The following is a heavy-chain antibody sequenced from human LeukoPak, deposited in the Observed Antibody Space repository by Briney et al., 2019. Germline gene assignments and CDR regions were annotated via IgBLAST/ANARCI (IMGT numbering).Heavy chain of an antibody. CDR2: INSDGSTT. D-gene: IGHD3-10*01. Sequence: PGGSLRLSCADSGFTFSSYWMHWVRQAPGKGLLWVSHINSDGSTTNYADSVKGRFTISRDNAKSTQYLHMNSLRAEDTAVYYCVRERLYYGSGTYYNYFDYWGQGTLVTVSS. V-gene: IGHV3-74*01. CDR3: VRERLYYGSGTYYNYFDY. CDR1: GFTFSSYW. J-gene: IGHJ4*02.